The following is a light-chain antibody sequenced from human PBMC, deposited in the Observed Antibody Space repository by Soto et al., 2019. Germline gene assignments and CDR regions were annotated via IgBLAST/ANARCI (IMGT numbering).Light chain of an antibody. CDR3: QQYGGSPRIT. CDR1: ERLSSVY. Sequence: EIVLTQSPGTLSLSPRERATLSCRASERLSSVYLAWYQQRPGQPPRLLIYGASNRATGIPDRFSGSGSGTDFTLIINRLEPDDVAIYYCQQYGGSPRITFGQGTRLEIK. V-gene: IGKV3-20*01. CDR2: GAS. J-gene: IGKJ5*01.